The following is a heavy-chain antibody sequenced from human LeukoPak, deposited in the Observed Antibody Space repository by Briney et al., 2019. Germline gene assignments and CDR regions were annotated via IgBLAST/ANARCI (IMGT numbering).Heavy chain of an antibody. CDR3: ARGGWGTAIDY. V-gene: IGHV3-74*01. D-gene: IGHD1-7*01. CDR1: GFTFSSYW. J-gene: IGHJ4*02. CDR2: ISGDGSST. Sequence: PGGSLRLSCAASGFTFSSYWMHWGRRAPGKGLVWVSYISGDGSSTTYADSVKGRFTISRDNAKNTLDLQMNSLRAEDTAVYYCARGGWGTAIDYWAQGTLVTVSS.